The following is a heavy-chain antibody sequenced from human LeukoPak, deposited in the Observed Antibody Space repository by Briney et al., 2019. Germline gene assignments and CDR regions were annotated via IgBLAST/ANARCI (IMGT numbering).Heavy chain of an antibody. CDR3: ARVADSSGYIYCYYYMDV. J-gene: IGHJ6*03. CDR2: IYYSGST. Sequence: SETLSLTCTVSGGSISSSSYYWGWIRQPPGKGLEWIGSIYYSGSTYYNPSLKSRVTISVDTSKNQFSLKLSSVTAADTAVYYCARVADSSGYIYCYYYMDVWGKGTTVTVSS. CDR1: GGSISSSSYY. V-gene: IGHV4-39*07. D-gene: IGHD3-22*01.